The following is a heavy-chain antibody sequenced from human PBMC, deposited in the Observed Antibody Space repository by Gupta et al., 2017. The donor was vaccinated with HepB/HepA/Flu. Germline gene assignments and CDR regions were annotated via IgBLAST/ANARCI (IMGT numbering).Heavy chain of an antibody. V-gene: IGHV3-48*03. J-gene: IGHJ4*02. CDR1: GFTFSSYE. Sequence: EVQLVESGGGLVQPGGSLRLSCAASGFTFSSYELHWVRQAPGKGLEWVSYISSRGTTIYYAGSVKGRFTISRDNAKNSLYLQMNSLRAEDTAVYYCASEGVYYVDNWGQGTLVTVSS. CDR2: ISSRGTTI. CDR3: ASEGVYYVDN. D-gene: IGHD2-8*01.